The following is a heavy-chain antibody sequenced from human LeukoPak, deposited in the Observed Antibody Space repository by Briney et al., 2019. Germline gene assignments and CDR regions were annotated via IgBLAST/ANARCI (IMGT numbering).Heavy chain of an antibody. CDR3: AKDQTSSGWYFDY. V-gene: IGHV3-23*01. J-gene: IGHJ4*02. CDR2: ISGSGGST. D-gene: IGHD6-19*01. CDR1: GFTFSSYA. Sequence: GGSLRLSCAASGFTFSSYAMSWVRQAPGKGLEWVSGISGSGGSTYYADSVEGRFTISRDNSKTTLYLQMNSLRAEDTAVYYCAKDQTSSGWYFDYWGQGTLVTVSS.